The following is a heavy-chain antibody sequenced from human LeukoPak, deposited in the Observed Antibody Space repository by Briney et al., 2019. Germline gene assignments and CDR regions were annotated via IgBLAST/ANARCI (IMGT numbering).Heavy chain of an antibody. CDR3: AKDPAKPTAFDY. V-gene: IGHV3-30*18. Sequence: GRSLRLSCAASGFTFSSYGMHWVRPAPDKGLEWVSLISDDGTNKDYTDSVKGRFTISRDNSKNTLYLQMNSLRGEDTAVYYCAKDPAKPTAFDYWGQGTLVTVSS. CDR1: GFTFSSYG. CDR2: ISDDGTNK. J-gene: IGHJ4*02.